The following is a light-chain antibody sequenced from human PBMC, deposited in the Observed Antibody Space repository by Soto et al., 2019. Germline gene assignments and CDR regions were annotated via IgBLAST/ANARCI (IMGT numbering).Light chain of an antibody. J-gene: IGKJ1*01. V-gene: IGKV1-16*01. Sequence: TQMTRPPSSLAASVGARVTITCRARQAIGNYLAWFQQKPGKAPKSLIYAPSSLQSGVPSTFSGRGSGTDFTLTISILQPEDLATYYRQQYHSYPPTFGRGTKVEIK. CDR1: QAIGNY. CDR2: APS. CDR3: QQYHSYPPT.